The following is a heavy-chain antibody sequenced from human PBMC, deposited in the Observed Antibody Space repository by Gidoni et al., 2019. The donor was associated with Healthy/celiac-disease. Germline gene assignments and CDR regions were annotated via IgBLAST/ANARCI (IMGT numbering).Heavy chain of an antibody. J-gene: IGHJ4*02. Sequence: QVQLVESGGGVVQPGRSLRLSCAAFGITFSSYGMHWVRQAPGKGLEWVAVISYDGSNKYYADSVKGRFTISRDNSKNTLYLQMNSLRAEDTAVYYCAKVSGQQLVAYFDYWGQGTLVTVSS. V-gene: IGHV3-30*18. CDR2: ISYDGSNK. D-gene: IGHD6-13*01. CDR1: GITFSSYG. CDR3: AKVSGQQLVAYFDY.